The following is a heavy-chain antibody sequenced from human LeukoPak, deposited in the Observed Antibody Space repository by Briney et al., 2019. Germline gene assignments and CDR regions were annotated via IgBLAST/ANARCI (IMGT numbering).Heavy chain of an antibody. D-gene: IGHD6-6*01. CDR2: INPNSGGT. CDR1: GYTFTGYY. Sequence: GASVKVSCKAPGYTFTGYYMHWVRQAPGQGLEWMGRINPNSGGTNYAQKFQGRVTMTRDTSISTAYMELSRLRSDDTAVYYCALAARYYYYGMDVWGQGTTVTVSS. J-gene: IGHJ6*02. CDR3: ALAARYYYYGMDV. V-gene: IGHV1-2*06.